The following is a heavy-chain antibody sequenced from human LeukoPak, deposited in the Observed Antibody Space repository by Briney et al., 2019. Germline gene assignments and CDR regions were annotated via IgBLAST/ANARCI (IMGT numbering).Heavy chain of an antibody. CDR1: GYTFTGYY. D-gene: IGHD6-19*01. CDR3: ARGTLYSGWSYYLDY. Sequence: ASVKVSCKASGYTFTGYYMHWVRQAPGQGLEWMGWINPNSGGTNYAQKFQDRVTMTRDTSISTAYMELSRLRSDDTAVYYCARGTLYSGWSYYLDYWGQGTLVTVSS. V-gene: IGHV1-2*02. CDR2: INPNSGGT. J-gene: IGHJ4*02.